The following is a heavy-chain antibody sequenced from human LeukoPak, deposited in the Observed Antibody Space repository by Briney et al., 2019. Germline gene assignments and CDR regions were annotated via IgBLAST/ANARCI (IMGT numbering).Heavy chain of an antibody. CDR3: TRGLGGPAYYYYGMDV. Sequence: PSQTLSLTCTVSGGSISSGGYYWSCIRQHPGKGLEWIGYIYYSGSTDYNPSLKSRVTISEDTSKNQFSLKLSSVTAADTAVYYCTRGLGGPAYYYYGMDVWGQGTTVTVSS. CDR1: GGSISSGGYY. CDR2: IYYSGST. J-gene: IGHJ6*02. V-gene: IGHV4-31*03. D-gene: IGHD1-26*01.